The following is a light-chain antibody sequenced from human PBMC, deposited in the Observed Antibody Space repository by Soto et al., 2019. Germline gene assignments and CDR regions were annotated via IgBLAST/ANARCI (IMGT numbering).Light chain of an antibody. Sequence: DIQMTQSPYTQSGYVGGRVTITSLASQSISRYLNWYQQKPGKAPKLLIYAASSLQSGVPSRFSGSGSGTDFTLTISSLQPEDFATYYCQQSYSTPWTFGQGTKVDIK. J-gene: IGKJ1*01. V-gene: IGKV1-39*01. CDR2: AAS. CDR3: QQSYSTPWT. CDR1: QSISRY.